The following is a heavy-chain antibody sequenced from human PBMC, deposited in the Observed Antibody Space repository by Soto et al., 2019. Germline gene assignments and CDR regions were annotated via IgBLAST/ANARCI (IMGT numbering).Heavy chain of an antibody. CDR3: AKNGQPPYYYYGLDV. CDR1: GYTFTSYA. Sequence: ASVKVSCKASGYTFTSYAMHWVRQAPGQRLEWMGWSNAGNGDTNYAKKFQGRVTITRATSTTTAYMELRGLTSDDTAIYYCAKNGQPPYYYYGLDVWGQGTTVTVSS. V-gene: IGHV1-3*01. J-gene: IGHJ6*02. CDR2: SNAGNGDT. D-gene: IGHD2-8*01.